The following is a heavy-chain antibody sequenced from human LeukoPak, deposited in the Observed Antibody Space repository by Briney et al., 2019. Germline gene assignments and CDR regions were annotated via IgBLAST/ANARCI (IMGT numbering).Heavy chain of an antibody. V-gene: IGHV3-73*01. CDR1: GFTFSGSA. D-gene: IGHD3-22*01. Sequence: RGSLRLSCAASGFTFSGSAMHWVRQASGKGLEWVGRIRSKTNSYATAYAASVKGRFTISRDNSRNTLYLQLNSLRAEDTAVYYCAKDHLNYYDSSGYGHDAFDIWGQGTMVTVSS. CDR3: AKDHLNYYDSSGYGHDAFDI. CDR2: IRSKTNSYAT. J-gene: IGHJ3*02.